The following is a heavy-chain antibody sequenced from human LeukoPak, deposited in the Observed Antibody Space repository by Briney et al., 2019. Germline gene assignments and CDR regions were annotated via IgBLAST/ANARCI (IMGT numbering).Heavy chain of an antibody. J-gene: IGHJ4*02. D-gene: IGHD3-10*01. CDR2: ISGAGANT. CDR1: GFTFGSHA. CDR3: ARVPGSYYTDFDY. Sequence: GGSLRLSCAPSGFTFGSHAMSWVRQAPGKGLEWVSGISGAGANTYHADSVKGRFTISRDNSKNTLYLQMNSLRAEDTAVYYCARVPGSYYTDFDYWGQGTLVTVSS. V-gene: IGHV3-23*01.